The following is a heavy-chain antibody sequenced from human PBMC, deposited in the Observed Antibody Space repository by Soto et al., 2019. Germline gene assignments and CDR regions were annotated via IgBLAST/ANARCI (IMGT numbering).Heavy chain of an antibody. J-gene: IGHJ5*02. CDR2: ISAYNGNT. V-gene: IGHV1-18*01. D-gene: IGHD2-15*01. CDR1: GYTLTNYG. CDR3: ARGGVGYCSGGSCPNNWFDP. Sequence: ASVKVSCKASGYTLTNYGISWVRQAPRQGLEWMGWISAYNGNTDYAQKLQGRVTMTTDTSTRTAHMELRSLRSDDTAVYYCARGGVGYCSGGSCPNNWFDPWGQGTLVTVSS.